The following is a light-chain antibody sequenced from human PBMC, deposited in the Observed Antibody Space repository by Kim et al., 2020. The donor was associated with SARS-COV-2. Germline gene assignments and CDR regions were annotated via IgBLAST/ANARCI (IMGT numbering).Light chain of an antibody. CDR2: SNN. CDR3: AAWDDSLKKTSWV. CDR1: SSNIGSNT. V-gene: IGLV1-44*01. Sequence: QSVLTQPPSASGTPGQRVTISCSGSSSNIGSNTVNWYQQLPGTAPKLLIYSNNQRPSGVPDRFSGSKSGTSASLAISGLQAEDEADYYCAAWDDSLKKTSWVFGGGTQLTVL. J-gene: IGLJ3*02.